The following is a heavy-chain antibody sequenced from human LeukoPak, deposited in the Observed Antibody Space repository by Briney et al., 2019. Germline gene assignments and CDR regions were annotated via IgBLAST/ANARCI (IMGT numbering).Heavy chain of an antibody. D-gene: IGHD3-22*01. J-gene: IGHJ4*02. CDR3: ARDFDSSGYYVPFDY. Sequence: GGSLRLSCAAPGFTFSSYSMNWVRQAPGKGLEWVSSISSSSSYIYYADSVKGRFTISRDNAKNSLYLQMNSLRAEDTAVYYCARDFDSSGYYVPFDYWGQGTLVTVSS. CDR1: GFTFSSYS. V-gene: IGHV3-21*01. CDR2: ISSSSSYI.